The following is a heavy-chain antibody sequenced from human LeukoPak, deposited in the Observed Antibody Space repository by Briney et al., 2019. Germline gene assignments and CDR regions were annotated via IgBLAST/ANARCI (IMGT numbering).Heavy chain of an antibody. CDR1: GGSFGGYY. V-gene: IGHV4-34*01. D-gene: IGHD6-13*01. J-gene: IGHJ4*02. CDR2: INHSGST. CDR3: AIRFGRLEAGGTPFDS. Sequence: PSETLSLTCAVYGGSFGGYYWSWIRQPPGKGLEWIGEINHSGSTNYNPSLKSRVTISVDTSKNQFSLKLSSVTAADTALYYCAIRFGRLEAGGTPFDSWGQGTLVTVSS.